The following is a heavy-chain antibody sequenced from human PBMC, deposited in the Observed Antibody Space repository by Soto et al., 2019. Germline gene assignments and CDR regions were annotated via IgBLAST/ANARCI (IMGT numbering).Heavy chain of an antibody. CDR1: GYTLTELS. CDR2: FDPEDGET. D-gene: IGHD3-9*01. Sequence: ASVKVSCKVSGYTLTELSMHWVRQAPGKGLEWMGGFDPEDGETIYAQKFQGRVTMTEDTSTDTAYMELSSLRSEDTAVYYCATDLKDGVPYYDISSPLGYWGQGTLVTVSS. CDR3: ATDLKDGVPYYDISSPLGY. J-gene: IGHJ4*02. V-gene: IGHV1-24*01.